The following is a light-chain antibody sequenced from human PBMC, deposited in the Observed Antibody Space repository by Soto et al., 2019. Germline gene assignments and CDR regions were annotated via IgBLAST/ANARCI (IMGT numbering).Light chain of an antibody. CDR3: QQYSSWPFT. CDR1: RSVSTN. V-gene: IGKV3-15*01. J-gene: IGKJ3*01. Sequence: EMVMTQSPATLSVSPGERATLSCRASRSVSTNLAWYQQTPGQAPRLLIYGASTRATGLPPRFSASGSGTEFTLTISSLQSEDSAIYYCQQYSSWPFTFGPGTKVAIE. CDR2: GAS.